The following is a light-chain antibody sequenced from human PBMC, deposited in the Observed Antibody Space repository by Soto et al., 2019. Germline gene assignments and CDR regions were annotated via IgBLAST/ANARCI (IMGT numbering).Light chain of an antibody. CDR1: QTISSW. CDR3: QQSYTTPIT. CDR2: AAS. J-gene: IGKJ5*01. V-gene: IGKV1-39*01. Sequence: DIQMTQSPSTLSGSVGDRVTITCRASQTISSWLAWYQQKPGKAPNLLVYAASSLQSGVPSRFTGSGSGTDFTLTISSLQPEDFATYFCQQSYTTPITFGQGTRLEN.